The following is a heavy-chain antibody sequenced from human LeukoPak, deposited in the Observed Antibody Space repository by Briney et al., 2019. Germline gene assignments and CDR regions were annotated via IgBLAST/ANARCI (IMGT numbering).Heavy chain of an antibody. CDR1: GFLVSSCG. Sequence: GGSLRLSCAASGFLVSSCGMNWVRQAPGKGLEWVSYISSSGSTIYYADSVKGRFTISRDNAKNSLYLQMNSLRAEDTAVYYCARADSKYQLLWGHFDYWGQGTLVTVSS. J-gene: IGHJ4*02. V-gene: IGHV3-48*04. CDR2: ISSSGSTI. D-gene: IGHD2-2*01. CDR3: ARADSKYQLLWGHFDY.